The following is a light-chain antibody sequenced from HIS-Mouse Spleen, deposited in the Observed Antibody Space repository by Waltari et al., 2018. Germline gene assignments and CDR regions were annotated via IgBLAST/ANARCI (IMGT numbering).Light chain of an antibody. CDR3: CSYAGSSTFEV. CDR1: SSDVGIYNL. V-gene: IGLV2-23*03. CDR2: EGS. J-gene: IGLJ2*01. Sequence: QSALTQPASVSGPPGQSITISCTATSSDVGIYNLVPWYQQHPGKAPKLMIYEGSKRPSGVSNRFSGSKSGNTASLTISGLQAEDEADYYCCSYAGSSTFEVFGGGTKLTVL.